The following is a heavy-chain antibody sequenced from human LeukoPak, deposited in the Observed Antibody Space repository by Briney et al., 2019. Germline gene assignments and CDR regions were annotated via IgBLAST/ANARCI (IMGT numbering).Heavy chain of an antibody. J-gene: IGHJ5*02. CDR2: ISSSGSTI. CDR3: ARDLGLYYYGSGPPGFDP. D-gene: IGHD3-10*01. Sequence: GGSLRLSCAASGFTFSDYYMSWIRQAPAKGLEWVSYISSSGSTIYYADSVKGRFTISRDNAKNSLYLQMNSLRAEDTAVYYCARDLGLYYYGSGPPGFDPWGQGTLVTVSS. V-gene: IGHV3-11*01. CDR1: GFTFSDYY.